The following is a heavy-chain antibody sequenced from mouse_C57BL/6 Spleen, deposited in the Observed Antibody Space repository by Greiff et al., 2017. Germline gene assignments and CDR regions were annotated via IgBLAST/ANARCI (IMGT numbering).Heavy chain of an antibody. V-gene: IGHV1-80*01. Sequence: QVQLQQSGAELVKPGASVKISCKASGYAFSSYWMNWVKQRPGKGLEWIGQIYPGDGDTNYNGKFKGKATLTADKSSSTAYMQLSSLTSEDSAVYFCARKGITTVVAKEGFAYWGQGTLVTVSA. CDR1: GYAFSSYW. D-gene: IGHD1-1*01. J-gene: IGHJ3*01. CDR2: IYPGDGDT. CDR3: ARKGITTVVAKEGFAY.